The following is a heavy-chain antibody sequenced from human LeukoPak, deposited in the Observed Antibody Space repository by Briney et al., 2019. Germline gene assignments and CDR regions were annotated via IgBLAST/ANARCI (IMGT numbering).Heavy chain of an antibody. V-gene: IGHV3-7*03. J-gene: IGHJ6*02. CDR1: GFTFSDYS. CDR2: INHNGNVN. D-gene: IGHD3-16*01. CDR3: ARGGGLDV. Sequence: GGSLRLSCTASGFTFSDYSMNWARQAPGKGLEWVASINHNGNVNYYVDSVKGRFTISRDNAKNSLYLQMSNLRAEDTAVYFCARGGGLDVWGQGATVTVSS.